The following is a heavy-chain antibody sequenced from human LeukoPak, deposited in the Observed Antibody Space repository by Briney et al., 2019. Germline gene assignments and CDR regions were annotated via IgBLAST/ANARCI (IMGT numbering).Heavy chain of an antibody. J-gene: IGHJ4*02. CDR1: GGTFSSYA. CDR3: ARYYYDSSGYYYCFDY. CDR2: IIPIFGTA. D-gene: IGHD3-22*01. Sequence: SVKVSCKASGGTFSSYAISWVRQAPGQGLEWMGGIIPIFGTANYAQKFQGRVTITTDESTSTAYMELSSLRSEDTAVYYCARYYYDSSGYYYCFDYWGQGTLVTVSS. V-gene: IGHV1-69*05.